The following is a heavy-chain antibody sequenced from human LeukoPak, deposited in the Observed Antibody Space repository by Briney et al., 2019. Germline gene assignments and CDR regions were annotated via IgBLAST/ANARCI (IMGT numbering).Heavy chain of an antibody. CDR3: ARVTLHYYDSSGPPYYFDY. CDR2: IIPIFGTA. CDR1: GGTFISYA. Sequence: SVKVSCKASGGTFISYAISWVRQAPGQGLEWMGGIIPIFGTANYAQKFQGRVTITADESTSTAYMELSSLRSEDTAVYYCARVTLHYYDSSGPPYYFDYWGQGTLVTVSS. D-gene: IGHD3-22*01. V-gene: IGHV1-69*13. J-gene: IGHJ4*02.